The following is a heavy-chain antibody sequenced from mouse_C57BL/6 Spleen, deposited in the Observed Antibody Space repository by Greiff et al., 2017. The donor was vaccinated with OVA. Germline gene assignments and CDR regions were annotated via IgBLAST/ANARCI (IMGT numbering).Heavy chain of an antibody. CDR1: GYTFTDYY. D-gene: IGHD1-1*01. Sequence: QVQLKQSGAELVRPGASVKLSCKASGYTFTDYYINWVKQRPGQGLEWIARIYPGSGNTYYNEKFKGKATLTAEKSSSTAYMQLSRLTSEDSAVYFWARGETTVGDSYAMDYWGQGTSVTVSS. J-gene: IGHJ4*01. V-gene: IGHV1-76*01. CDR2: IYPGSGNT. CDR3: ARGETTVGDSYAMDY.